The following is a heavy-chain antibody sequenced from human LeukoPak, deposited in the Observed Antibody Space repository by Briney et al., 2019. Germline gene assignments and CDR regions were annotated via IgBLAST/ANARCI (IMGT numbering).Heavy chain of an antibody. Sequence: PSGTLSLTCVVSGGSISSSNWWTWVRQPPGKGLEWIGEIYYSGDTHYNTSLKSRVTISVDRSKNHFSLNLNSVTATDTAVYYCARVTDTAMVIDYWGQGTLVTVSS. J-gene: IGHJ4*02. CDR3: ARVTDTAMVIDY. CDR1: GGSISSSNW. V-gene: IGHV4-4*02. CDR2: IYYSGDT. D-gene: IGHD5-18*01.